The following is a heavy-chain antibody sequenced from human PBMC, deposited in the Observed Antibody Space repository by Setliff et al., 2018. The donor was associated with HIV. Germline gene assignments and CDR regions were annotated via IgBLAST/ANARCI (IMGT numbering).Heavy chain of an antibody. J-gene: IGHJ1*01. V-gene: IGHV4-61*08. D-gene: IGHD1-1*01. Sequence: SETLSLTCTVSGGSMNSGDYYWTWIRQPPGKGLEWIGEINRSGNTKYNPSLKSRVTISIDTSKKQFSLKLNSVTAADTAVYYCARETSVTPVGLDHWGQGTLVTVSS. CDR1: GGSMNSGDYY. CDR2: INRSGNT. CDR3: ARETSVTPVGLDH.